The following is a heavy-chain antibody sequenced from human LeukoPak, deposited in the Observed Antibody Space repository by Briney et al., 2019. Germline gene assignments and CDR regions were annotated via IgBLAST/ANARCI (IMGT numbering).Heavy chain of an antibody. CDR1: GYTFTSYD. CDR2: MNPNSGNT. V-gene: IGHV1-8*01. D-gene: IGHD6-13*01. Sequence: ASVKVSCKASGYTFTSYDINWVRQATGQGLEWMGWMNPNSGNTGFAQKFQGRVTMTRDTSTSTVYMELSSLRSEDTAVYYCARPPGIAAAPDYWGQGTLVTVSS. CDR3: ARPPGIAAAPDY. J-gene: IGHJ4*02.